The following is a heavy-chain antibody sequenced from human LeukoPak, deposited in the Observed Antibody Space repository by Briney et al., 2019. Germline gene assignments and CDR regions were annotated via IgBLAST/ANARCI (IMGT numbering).Heavy chain of an antibody. D-gene: IGHD3-9*01. CDR1: EYTFTGYY. CDR3: ARESGYDILTGYKYYFDY. J-gene: IGHJ4*02. CDR2: INPSGGST. V-gene: IGHV1-46*01. Sequence: ASVKVSCKASEYTFTGYYMHWVRQAPGQGLEWMGMINPSGGSTSYAQKFQGRVTMTRDTSTSTVYMELSSLRSEDTAVYYCARESGYDILTGYKYYFDYWGQGTLVTVSS.